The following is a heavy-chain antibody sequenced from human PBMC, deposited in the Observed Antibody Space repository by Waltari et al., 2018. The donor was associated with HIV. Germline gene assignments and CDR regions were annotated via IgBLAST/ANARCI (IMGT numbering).Heavy chain of an antibody. V-gene: IGHV4-59*01. Sequence: QLQLRESGPRLVRPLETLALNCSVSAGPITTYLWNWYRQPPGKGLEWIGYIHSPGRTNYNPSLKSRVTISVDTSKTVFSLQLKSVTAADTAIYYCARGIFGGNPGYWGRGTLITVS. J-gene: IGHJ4*02. CDR1: AGPITTYL. CDR2: IHSPGRT. CDR3: ARGIFGGNPGY. D-gene: IGHD2-15*01.